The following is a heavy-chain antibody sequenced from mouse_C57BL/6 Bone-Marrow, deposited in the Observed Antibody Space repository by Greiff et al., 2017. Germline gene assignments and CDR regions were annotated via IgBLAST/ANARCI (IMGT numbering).Heavy chain of an antibody. J-gene: IGHJ1*03. V-gene: IGHV1-81*01. Sequence: QVQLQQSGAELARPGASVKLSCKASGYTFTSYGISWVKQRTGQGLEWIGEIYPSSGNTYYNEKFKGKATLTADKSSSTAYMELRSLTSEDSAVYFCARRYYGSSYWYFDVWGRGTTVTVSS. CDR2: IYPSSGNT. CDR1: GYTFTSYG. CDR3: ARRYYGSSYWYFDV. D-gene: IGHD1-1*01.